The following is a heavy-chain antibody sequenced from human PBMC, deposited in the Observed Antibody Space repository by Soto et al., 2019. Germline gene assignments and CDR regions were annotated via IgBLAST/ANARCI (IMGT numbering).Heavy chain of an antibody. CDR3: AKDGNSGSYYLFDY. Sequence: GGSLRLSCAASGVPFDDYTMHWVRQAPGKGLEWVSLISWDGGSTYYADSVKGRFTISRDNSKNSLYLQMNSLRTEDTALYYCAKDGNSGSYYLFDYWGQGTLVTVSS. CDR2: ISWDGGST. V-gene: IGHV3-43*01. J-gene: IGHJ4*02. CDR1: GVPFDDYT. D-gene: IGHD1-26*01.